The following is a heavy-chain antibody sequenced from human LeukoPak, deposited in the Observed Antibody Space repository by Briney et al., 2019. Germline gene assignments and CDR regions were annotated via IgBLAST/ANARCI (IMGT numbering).Heavy chain of an antibody. CDR3: ARAGRTGDFYYYYYMDV. V-gene: IGHV1-69*06. CDR2: IIPIFGTT. J-gene: IGHJ6*03. D-gene: IGHD7-27*01. CDR1: GGSFSSYA. Sequence: ASVKVSCKASGGSFSSYAISWVRQAPGQGLEWMGGIIPIFGTTNYAQKFQGRVTITADKSTSTAYMELSSLRSEDTAVYYCARAGRTGDFYYYYYMDVWGKGTTVTVSS.